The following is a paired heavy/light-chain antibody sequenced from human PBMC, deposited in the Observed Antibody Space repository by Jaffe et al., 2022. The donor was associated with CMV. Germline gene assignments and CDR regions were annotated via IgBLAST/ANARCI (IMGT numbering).Heavy chain of an antibody. V-gene: IGHV4-59*08. J-gene: IGHJ4*02. CDR3: ARTPRGIAAGNRQYYFDY. CDR1: GGSISSYY. CDR2: IYYSGST. Sequence: QVQLQESGPGLVKPSETLSLTCTVSGGSISSYYWSWIRQPPGKGLEWIGYIYYSGSTNYNPSLKSRVTISVDTSKNQFSLKLSSVTAADTAVYYCARTPRGIAAGNRQYYFDYWGQGTLVTVSS. D-gene: IGHD6-13*01.
Light chain of an antibody. J-gene: IGLJ2*01. CDR2: YDS. CDR1: NIGSKS. CDR3: QVWDSSSDHRGV. V-gene: IGLV3-21*04. Sequence: SYVLTQPPSVSVAPGKTARITCGGNNIGSKSVHWYQQKPGQAPVLVIYYDSDRPSGIPERFSGSNSGNTATLTISRVEAGDEADYYCQVWDSSSDHRGVFGGGTKLTVL.